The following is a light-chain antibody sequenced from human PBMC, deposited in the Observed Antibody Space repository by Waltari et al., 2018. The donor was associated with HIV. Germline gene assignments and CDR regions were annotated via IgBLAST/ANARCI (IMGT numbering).Light chain of an antibody. V-gene: IGLV6-57*01. CDR1: SGSIASNY. CDR3: QSYDSSNHVV. CDR2: EDN. J-gene: IGLJ2*01. Sequence: NFMLTQPHSVSESPGKTVTISCTRSSGSIASNYVQWYQQRPGISPTTVIYEDNQRPSGVPDRFSGSIDSSSNSASLTSSGLKTEDEADYYCQSYDSSNHVVFGGGTKLTVL.